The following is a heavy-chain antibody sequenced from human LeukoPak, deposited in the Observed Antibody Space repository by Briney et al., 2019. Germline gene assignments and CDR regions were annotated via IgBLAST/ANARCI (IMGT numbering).Heavy chain of an antibody. J-gene: IGHJ5*02. CDR2: IYYSGST. D-gene: IGHD3-3*01. Sequence: PSETLSLTCTVSGGSISSSSYYWGWIRQPPGKGLEWIGSIYYSGSTYYNPSLKSRVTISVDTSKNQFSLKLSSVTAADTAVYYCARPIRLGVVMEGWFDPWGQGTLVTVSS. CDR1: GGSISSSSYY. CDR3: ARPIRLGVVMEGWFDP. V-gene: IGHV4-39*01.